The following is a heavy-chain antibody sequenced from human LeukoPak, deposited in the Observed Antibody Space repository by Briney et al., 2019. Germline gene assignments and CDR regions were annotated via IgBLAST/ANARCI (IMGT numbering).Heavy chain of an antibody. V-gene: IGHV4-59*01. Sequence: SETLSLTCTVSGDSSSRYYWSWIRQPPGKGLEWIGYIYYSGTTNYNPSLKSRVTISVDTSKNQFSLKLSSVTAADTAVYYCARDRYYYDSSGYYYMDVWGKGTTVTVSS. D-gene: IGHD3-22*01. J-gene: IGHJ6*03. CDR1: GDSSSRYY. CDR3: ARDRYYYDSSGYYYMDV. CDR2: IYYSGTT.